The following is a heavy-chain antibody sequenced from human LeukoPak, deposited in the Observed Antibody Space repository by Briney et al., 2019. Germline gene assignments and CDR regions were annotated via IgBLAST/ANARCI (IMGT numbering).Heavy chain of an antibody. CDR1: GFTFSSYS. V-gene: IGHV3-21*01. CDR2: ISSSSSYI. CDR3: ARSEDTAMVFSY. J-gene: IGHJ4*02. Sequence: GGSLRLSCAVSGFTFSSYSMNWVRQAPGKGLEWVSSISSSSSYIYYADSVKGRFTISRDNAKNSLYLQMNSLRAEDTAVYYCARSEDTAMVFSYWGQGTLVTVSS. D-gene: IGHD5-18*01.